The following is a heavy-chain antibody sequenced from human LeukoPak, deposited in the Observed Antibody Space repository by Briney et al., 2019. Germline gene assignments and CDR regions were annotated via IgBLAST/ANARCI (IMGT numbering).Heavy chain of an antibody. J-gene: IGHJ4*02. V-gene: IGHV1-2*02. CDR2: IKPNSGGT. Sequence: ASVKVSCKASGYTFTGYYMHWVRQAPGQGLEWMGWIKPNSGGTNYAQKFQGRVTMNRDTSISTAYMELSRLRSDDTAVYYCARDLTATMKIDYWGQGTLVTVSS. D-gene: IGHD5-12*01. CDR3: ARDLTATMKIDY. CDR1: GYTFTGYY.